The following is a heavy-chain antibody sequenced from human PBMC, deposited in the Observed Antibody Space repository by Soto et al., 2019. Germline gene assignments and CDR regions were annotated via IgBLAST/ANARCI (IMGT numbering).Heavy chain of an antibody. D-gene: IGHD6-19*01. J-gene: IGHJ4*02. CDR3: ARDLGIAVAGTNFDY. V-gene: IGHV1-18*01. CDR1: GYTFTSYG. Sequence: QVQLVQSGAEVKKPGASVKVSCKASGYTFTSYGISWVRQAPGQGLEWMGWISAYNGNTNYAQKLQGRVTMXXDXSXXTAYMELRSLRSDDTAVYYCARDLGIAVAGTNFDYWGQGTLVTVSS. CDR2: ISAYNGNT.